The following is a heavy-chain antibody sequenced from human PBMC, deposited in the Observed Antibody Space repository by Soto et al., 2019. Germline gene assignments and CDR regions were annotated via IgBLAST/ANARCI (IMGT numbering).Heavy chain of an antibody. CDR1: GFTFSSYS. D-gene: IGHD3-22*01. CDR2: ISSSSSTI. Sequence: EVQLVESGGGLVQPGGSLRLSCAASGFTFSSYSMNWVRQAPGKGLEWVSYISSSSSTIYYADSVKGRFTISRDNAKDSLYLQMNSLRAEDTAVYYCARDSYDSSGYFSLFEYWGQGTLVTVSS. CDR3: ARDSYDSSGYFSLFEY. J-gene: IGHJ4*02. V-gene: IGHV3-48*01.